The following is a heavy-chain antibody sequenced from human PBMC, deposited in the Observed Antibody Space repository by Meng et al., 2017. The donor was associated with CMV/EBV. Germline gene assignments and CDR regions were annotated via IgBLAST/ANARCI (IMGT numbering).Heavy chain of an antibody. V-gene: IGHV3-11*06. CDR1: GFTFSDYY. CDR2: ISSSSSYT. CDR3: ARGAAAGTYFDY. J-gene: IGHJ4*02. Sequence: QGRLVESGGGLVKPGGSLGLSCAASGFTFSDYYMSWIRQAPGKGLEWVSYISSSSSYTNYADSVKGRFTISRDNAKNSLYLQMNSLRAEDTAVYYCARGAAAGTYFDYWGQGTLVTVSS. D-gene: IGHD6-13*01.